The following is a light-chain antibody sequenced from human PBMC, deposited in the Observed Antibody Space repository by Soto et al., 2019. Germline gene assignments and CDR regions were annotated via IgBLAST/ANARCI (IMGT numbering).Light chain of an antibody. CDR1: QSILSGSTKKNS. J-gene: IGKJ2*01. CDR2: WAS. CDR3: HQYHRDPRT. V-gene: IGKV4-1*01. Sequence: DILMTQSPDSLALSRGERATINCKSSQSILSGSTKKNSLAWYQQKPGQPPKLLIHWASARESGVPDRFSGSGSETDFTLTISNVQAEDVAVYYCHQYHRDPRTFGQGTKLEI.